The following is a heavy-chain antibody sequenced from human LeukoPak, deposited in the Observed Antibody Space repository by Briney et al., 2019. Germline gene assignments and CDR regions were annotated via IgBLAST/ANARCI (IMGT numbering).Heavy chain of an antibody. CDR1: GYTFTAYY. CDR2: IKPNSGDT. V-gene: IGHV1-2*02. Sequence: ASVKVSCKASGYTFTAYYMHWVRQAPGQGPEWMGWIKPNSGDTWYAQKFQGRVTMTRDTSISTAYMELSRLRSDDTAVYYCARDLPEDDAFDIWGQGTMVTVSS. CDR3: ARDLPEDDAFDI. J-gene: IGHJ3*02.